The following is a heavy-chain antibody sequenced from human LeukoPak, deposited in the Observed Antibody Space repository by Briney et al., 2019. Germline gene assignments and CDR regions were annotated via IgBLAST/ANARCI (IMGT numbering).Heavy chain of an antibody. CDR3: ARDWGKGDY. J-gene: IGHJ4*02. V-gene: IGHV3-33*01. D-gene: IGHD3-16*01. CDR1: GFTFSSYG. Sequence: PGGSLRLSCAASGFTFSSYGMHWVRQAPGKGLEWVSLIWYDGSNKYYADSVKGRFTISRDNSKSTLYLQMNSLRAEDTAVYYCARDWGKGDYWGQGTLVTVSS. CDR2: IWYDGSNK.